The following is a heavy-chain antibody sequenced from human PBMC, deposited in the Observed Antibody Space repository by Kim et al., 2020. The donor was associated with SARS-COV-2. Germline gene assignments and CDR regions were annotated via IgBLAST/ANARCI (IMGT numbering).Heavy chain of an antibody. D-gene: IGHD3-10*01. J-gene: IGHJ6*02. CDR1: GGSISSYY. CDR3: AMGITMVRGAHLLLYGMDV. V-gene: IGHV4-59*08. CDR2: IYYSGST. Sequence: SETLSLTCTVSGGSISSYYWSWIRQPPGKGLEWIGYIYYSGSTNYNPSLKSRVTISVDTSKNQFSLKLSSVTAADTAVYYCAMGITMVRGAHLLLYGMDVWGQGTTVTVSS.